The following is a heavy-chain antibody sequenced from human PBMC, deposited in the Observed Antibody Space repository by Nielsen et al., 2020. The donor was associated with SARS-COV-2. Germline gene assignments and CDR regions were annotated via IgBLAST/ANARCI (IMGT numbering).Heavy chain of an antibody. CDR3: AREGIAAAKNYYYGMDV. V-gene: IGHV4-31*03. CDR1: GGSISSGGYY. J-gene: IGHJ6*02. Sequence: SETLSLTCTVSGGSISSGGYYWSWIRQHPGKGLEWIGYIYYSGSTYYNPSLKSRVTISVDTSKNQFSLKLSSVTAADTAVYYCAREGIAAAKNYYYGMDVWGQGTTVTVSS. CDR2: IYYSGST. D-gene: IGHD6-13*01.